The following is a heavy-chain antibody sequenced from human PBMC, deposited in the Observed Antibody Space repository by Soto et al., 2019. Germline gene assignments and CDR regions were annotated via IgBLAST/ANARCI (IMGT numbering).Heavy chain of an antibody. D-gene: IGHD2-15*01. J-gene: IGHJ4*02. V-gene: IGHV1-8*01. CDR2: MNPNSGNT. CDR3: ARACSGGSCNGGRNLDY. CDR1: GYTFNSYD. Sequence: QVQLVQSGAEVKKPGASVKVSCKASGYTFNSYDINWVRQATGQGLEWMGWMNPNSGNTGYAQKFQGRVIMTRNTTIATANRELSSLRSEDTTVYYCARACSGGSCNGGRNLDYWGQGTLVTVSS.